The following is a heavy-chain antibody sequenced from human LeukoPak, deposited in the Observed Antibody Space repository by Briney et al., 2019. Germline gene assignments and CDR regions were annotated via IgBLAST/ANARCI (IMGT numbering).Heavy chain of an antibody. Sequence: SVKVSCEASGGTFSSYAISWVRQAPGQGLEWMGGIIPIFGSANSAQKFQGRVTITADESTSTAYMELTSLRSEDTAVYYCARSVNWNDGFWFDPWGQGTLVTVSS. CDR2: IIPIFGSA. CDR1: GGTFSSYA. V-gene: IGHV1-69*01. D-gene: IGHD1-20*01. CDR3: ARSVNWNDGFWFDP. J-gene: IGHJ5*02.